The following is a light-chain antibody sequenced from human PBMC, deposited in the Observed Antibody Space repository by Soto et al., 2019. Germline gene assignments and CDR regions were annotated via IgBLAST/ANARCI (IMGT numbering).Light chain of an antibody. CDR1: QSISTY. CDR2: AAS. Sequence: IQMTQSPSSLSASVGDRVTITCRASQSISTYLNWYQQKPGEAPNLLIYAASILQSGVPSRFSGTGSGTDFTLTISSLQPEDFATYYCQHNYGIPRTFGQGTKVELK. J-gene: IGKJ1*01. CDR3: QHNYGIPRT. V-gene: IGKV1-39*01.